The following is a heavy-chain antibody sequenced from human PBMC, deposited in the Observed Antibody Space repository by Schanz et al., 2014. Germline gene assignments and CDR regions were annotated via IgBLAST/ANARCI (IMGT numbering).Heavy chain of an antibody. D-gene: IGHD2-8*02. V-gene: IGHV3-23*01. CDR2: FDAHDGRA. Sequence: EVQLLESGGGLVQPGGSLRLSCEASGFSFGNYGMSWVRQAPGKGLEWVSGFDAHDGRAYYADSAKGRFTISRDNSKSTLYVEMNSLRVEDTAVYYCAKTLFPGGIQTFGNWGRGTLVTVSS. CDR1: GFSFGNYG. J-gene: IGHJ4*02. CDR3: AKTLFPGGIQTFGN.